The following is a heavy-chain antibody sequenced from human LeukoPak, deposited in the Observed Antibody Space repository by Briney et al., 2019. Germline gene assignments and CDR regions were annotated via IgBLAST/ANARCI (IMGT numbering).Heavy chain of an antibody. J-gene: IGHJ5*01. Sequence: PGGSLRLSCAASGFTFSDYWMHWVRHAPGKGLVWVSRIHRDGSSTTYADSVKGRFTISRDNAKNTLYPQMNSLRAEDTAMYYCARGTEGYTYGEFDSWGQGTLVTVSS. V-gene: IGHV3-74*01. CDR3: ARGTEGYTYGEFDS. CDR1: GFTFSDYW. CDR2: IHRDGSST. D-gene: IGHD5-18*01.